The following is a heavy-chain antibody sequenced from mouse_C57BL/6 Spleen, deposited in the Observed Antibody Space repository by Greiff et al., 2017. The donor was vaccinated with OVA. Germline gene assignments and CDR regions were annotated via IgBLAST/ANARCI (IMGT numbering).Heavy chain of an antibody. CDR3: ARYSNHAMDY. J-gene: IGHJ4*01. V-gene: IGHV1-82*01. CDR1: GYAFSSSW. CDR2: IYPGDGDT. Sequence: VKLMESGPELVKPGASVKISCKASGYAFSSSWMNWVKQRPGKGLEWIGRIYPGDGDTNYNGKFKGKATLTADKSSSTAYMQLSSLTSEDSAVYFCARYSNHAMDYWGQGTSVTVSS. D-gene: IGHD2-5*01.